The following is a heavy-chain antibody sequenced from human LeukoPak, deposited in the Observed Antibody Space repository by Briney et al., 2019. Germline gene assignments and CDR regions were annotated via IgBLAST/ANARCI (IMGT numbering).Heavy chain of an antibody. CDR2: IYYSGST. Sequence: SETLSLTCTVSGGSISSGDYYWSWIRHPPGKGLEWIGYIYYSGSTYYSPSLKSRVTISVDTSKNQFSLKLSSVTAADTAVYYCAREYGITMVRGVIPEGIAFDIWGQGTMVTVSS. CDR3: AREYGITMVRGVIPEGIAFDI. CDR1: GGSISSGDYY. J-gene: IGHJ3*02. V-gene: IGHV4-30-4*08. D-gene: IGHD3-10*01.